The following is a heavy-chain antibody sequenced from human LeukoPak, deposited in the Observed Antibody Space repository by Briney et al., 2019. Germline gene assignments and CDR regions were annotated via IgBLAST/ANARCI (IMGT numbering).Heavy chain of an antibody. Sequence: SETLSLTCTVSGGSISSSSYYWGWIRQPPGKGLEWIGSIYYSGSTYYNPSLKSRVTISVDTSKNQFSLKLSSVTAADTAVYYCARLRSGWYGFSYYFDYWGQGTLVTVSS. CDR3: ARLRSGWYGFSYYFDY. J-gene: IGHJ4*02. CDR1: GGSISSSSYY. V-gene: IGHV4-39*07. D-gene: IGHD6-19*01. CDR2: IYYSGST.